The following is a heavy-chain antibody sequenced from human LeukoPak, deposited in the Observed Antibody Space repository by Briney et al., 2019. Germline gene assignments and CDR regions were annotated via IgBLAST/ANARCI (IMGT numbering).Heavy chain of an antibody. V-gene: IGHV4-59*01. J-gene: IGHJ4*02. Sequence: SETLSLTCTVSGDSISSYHCNSIRQPPGKGLEYIGHISYTGTTNYNPSLKSRVTISLDTSKNQFSLKLNSVTAADTAVYYCARGRQYLNPFDSWGQGTLVTVSS. D-gene: IGHD2/OR15-2a*01. CDR1: GDSISSYH. CDR2: ISYTGTT. CDR3: ARGRQYLNPFDS.